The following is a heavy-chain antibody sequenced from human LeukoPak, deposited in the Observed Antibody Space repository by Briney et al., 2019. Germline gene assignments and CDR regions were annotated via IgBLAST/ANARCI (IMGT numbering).Heavy chain of an antibody. V-gene: IGHV1-69*13. D-gene: IGHD2-2*01. Sequence: SVKVSCKASGGTFSSYAISWVRQAPGQGLEWMGGIIPIFGTASYAQKFQGRVTITADESTSTAYMELSSLRSEDTAVYYCARDRSVVPAALPEYYFDYWGQGTLVTVSS. CDR2: IIPIFGTA. CDR3: ARDRSVVPAALPEYYFDY. J-gene: IGHJ4*02. CDR1: GGTFSSYA.